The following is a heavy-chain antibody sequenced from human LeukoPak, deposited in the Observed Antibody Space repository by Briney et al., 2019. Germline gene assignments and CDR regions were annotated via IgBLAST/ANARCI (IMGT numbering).Heavy chain of an antibody. CDR1: GFTFSSYS. CDR2: ISSSSSYI. CDR3: ARDRWSSGTFDY. D-gene: IGHD4-23*01. Sequence: GGSLGLSCAASGFTFSSYSMNWVRQAPGKGLEWVSSISSSSSYIYYADSVKGRFTISRDNAKNSLYLQMNSLRAEDTAVYYCARDRWSSGTFDYWGQGTLVTVSS. J-gene: IGHJ4*02. V-gene: IGHV3-21*01.